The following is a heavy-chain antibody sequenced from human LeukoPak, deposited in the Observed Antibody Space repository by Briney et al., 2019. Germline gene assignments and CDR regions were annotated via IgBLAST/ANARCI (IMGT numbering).Heavy chain of an antibody. V-gene: IGHV3-30*03. Sequence: GGSLRLSCAASGLTYSSYAMHWVRQAPGKGLEWVAVISYAGSNKYYADSVKGRFTISRDNSKNTLYLQMNSLKAEDRAVYYCARWDFGFEYWGQGTLVTVSS. CDR1: GLTYSSYA. CDR2: ISYAGSNK. D-gene: IGHD1-26*01. CDR3: ARWDFGFEY. J-gene: IGHJ4*02.